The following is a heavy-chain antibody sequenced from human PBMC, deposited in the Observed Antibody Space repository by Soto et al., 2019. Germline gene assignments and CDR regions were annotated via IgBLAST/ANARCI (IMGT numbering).Heavy chain of an antibody. Sequence: SETLSLTCSVSGGSVSSGSYYWSWIRQHPGKGLEWIGYIYYSGSTNYNPSLKSRVTISIDTSKNQFSLKLSSVTAADTAVYYCARVFSGGHCSDDYYYYAMDVWGQGTTVTVSS. CDR2: IYYSGST. CDR1: GGSVSSGSYY. CDR3: ARVFSGGHCSDDYYYYAMDV. D-gene: IGHD2-21*02. J-gene: IGHJ6*02. V-gene: IGHV4-61*01.